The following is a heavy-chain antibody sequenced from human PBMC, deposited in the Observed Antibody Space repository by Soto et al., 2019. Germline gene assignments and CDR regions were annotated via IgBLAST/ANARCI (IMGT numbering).Heavy chain of an antibody. CDR3: ARGDREDIAVVVGVRPGEYGVDV. Sequence: PLRLSCAASGFTFRSYAMHSVCQAPGKGQECVAVISYDGSNKFYRDYVKGRFTISRDNSKNTLYLQINSLRDEDTAVYYCARGDREDIAVVVGVRPGEYGVDVWGQGTTVTVSS. D-gene: IGHD2-15*01. J-gene: IGHJ6*02. CDR2: ISYDGSNK. CDR1: GFTFRSYA. V-gene: IGHV3-30-3*01.